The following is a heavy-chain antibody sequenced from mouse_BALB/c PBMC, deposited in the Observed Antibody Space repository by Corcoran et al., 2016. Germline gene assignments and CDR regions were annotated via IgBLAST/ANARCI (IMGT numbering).Heavy chain of an antibody. V-gene: IGHV1S136*01. D-gene: IGHD3-1*01. CDR1: GYTFTSYV. J-gene: IGHJ2*01. CDR3: ARTHRSGYYDY. Sequence: EVQLQQSGPELVKPVASVKMSCKASGYTFTSYVMHWVKQKPGQGLEWIGYINPYNDGTKYNEKFKGKATLTSDKSSSTAYMELSSLTSEDSAVYYCARTHRSGYYDYWGQGTTPTVSS. CDR2: INPYNDGT.